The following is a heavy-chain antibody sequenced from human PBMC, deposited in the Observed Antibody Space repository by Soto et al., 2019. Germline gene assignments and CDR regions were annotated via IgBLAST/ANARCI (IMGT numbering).Heavy chain of an antibody. Sequence: QVQLQQWGAGLLKPSETLSLSCVVYGGSVSGYYWSWIRQPPGKGLEWIGEINHRGSTNCNPSLKSRITMSMDAYNNRFSLNLNSVTAADMAVYYCAKRGRYFDWARPVGYWFDPWGQGTLVTVSS. D-gene: IGHD3-9*01. J-gene: IGHJ5*02. CDR3: AKRGRYFDWARPVGYWFDP. CDR2: INHRGST. CDR1: GGSVSGYY. V-gene: IGHV4-34*01.